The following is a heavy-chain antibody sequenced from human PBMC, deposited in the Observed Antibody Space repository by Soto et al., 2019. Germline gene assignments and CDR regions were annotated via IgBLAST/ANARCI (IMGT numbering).Heavy chain of an antibody. CDR1: GGSISSGGYS. CDR2: IYHSGST. J-gene: IGHJ4*02. CDR3: AREHDSYPHDY. D-gene: IGHD3-22*01. V-gene: IGHV4-30-2*01. Sequence: SETLSLTCAVSGGSISSGGYSWSCIRQPPGKGLEWIGYIYHSGSTYYNPSLKSRVTISVDRSNNQFSLKLSSVTAADTSVYCCAREHDSYPHDYWGQGTLVTVS.